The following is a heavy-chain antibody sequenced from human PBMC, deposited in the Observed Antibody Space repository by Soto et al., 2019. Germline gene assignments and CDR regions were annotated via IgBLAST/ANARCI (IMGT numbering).Heavy chain of an antibody. CDR2: ISYDGSNK. D-gene: IGHD3-10*01. CDR1: GFTFSSYG. J-gene: IGHJ3*02. Sequence: QVQLVESGGGVVQPGRSLRLSCAASGFTFSSYGIHWVRQAPGKGLEWVAVISYDGSNKYYADSVKGRFTISRDNSKNTLYLQMNSLRAEDTAVYYCRSGFDAFDIWCQGTMVTVSS. V-gene: IGHV3-30*03. CDR3: RSGFDAFDI.